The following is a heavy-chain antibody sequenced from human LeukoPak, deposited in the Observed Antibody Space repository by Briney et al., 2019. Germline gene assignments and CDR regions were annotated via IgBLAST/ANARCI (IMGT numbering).Heavy chain of an antibody. CDR2: ISSSSSYI. Sequence: GGSLRLSCAASGFTFSSYSINWVRQAPGKGLEWVSAISSSSSYIYYADSVKGRFTISRDNAKNSLYLQMNSLRAEDTAVYYCARDPGGSGSYYNPYFDYWGQGTLVTVSS. V-gene: IGHV3-21*01. CDR1: GFTFSSYS. CDR3: ARDPGGSGSYYNPYFDY. J-gene: IGHJ4*02. D-gene: IGHD3-10*01.